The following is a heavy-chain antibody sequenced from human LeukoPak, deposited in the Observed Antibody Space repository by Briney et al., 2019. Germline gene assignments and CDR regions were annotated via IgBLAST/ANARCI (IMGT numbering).Heavy chain of an antibody. Sequence: GGTLRLSCAASGFTFSSYSMNWVRQAPGKGLEWVSSISSSSSYIYYADSVKGRFTISRDNAKNSLYLQMNSLRAEDTAVYYCARDLGGDYFDYWGQGTLVTVSS. J-gene: IGHJ4*02. D-gene: IGHD1-26*01. V-gene: IGHV3-21*01. CDR1: GFTFSSYS. CDR2: ISSSSSYI. CDR3: ARDLGGDYFDY.